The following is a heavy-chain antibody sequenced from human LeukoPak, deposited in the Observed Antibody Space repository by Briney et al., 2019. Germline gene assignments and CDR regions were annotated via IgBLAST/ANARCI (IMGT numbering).Heavy chain of an antibody. V-gene: IGHV3-21*01. D-gene: IGHD2-2*02. J-gene: IGHJ4*02. CDR2: ISSSSYI. Sequence: PGGSLRLSCAASGFTFSSYSMNWVRQAPGKGLEWVSSISSSSYIYYADSVKGRFTISRDNAKNSLYLQMNSLRAEDTAVYYCARDRWYQPLLYDDYFDYWGQGTLVTVSS. CDR3: ARDRWYQPLLYDDYFDY. CDR1: GFTFSSYS.